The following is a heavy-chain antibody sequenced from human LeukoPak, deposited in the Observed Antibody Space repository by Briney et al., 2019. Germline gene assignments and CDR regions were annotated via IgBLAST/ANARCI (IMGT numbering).Heavy chain of an antibody. CDR1: GYTFTGYY. CDR2: INPNSGGT. D-gene: IGHD4-11*01. J-gene: IGHJ5*02. CDR3: SRVDDRNYAGPWWLDP. Sequence: ASVKVSCKASGYTFTGYYMHWLRQAPGPGLEGMGWINPNSGGTNNAKKSQGRVTMTRATAISTAFLELSSLRSDDPTAYYCSRVDDRNYAGPWWLDPWPQGTGLPV. V-gene: IGHV1-2*02.